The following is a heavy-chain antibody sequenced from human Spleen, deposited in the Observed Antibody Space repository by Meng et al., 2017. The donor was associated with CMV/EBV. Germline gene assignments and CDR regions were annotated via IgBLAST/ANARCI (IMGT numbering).Heavy chain of an antibody. CDR3: ARFTGAPNYYGMDV. CDR1: GYSFTDYW. Sequence: GGSLRLSCKGSGYSFTDYWIGWVRHMPGKGLEWMGIIYPDDSDTRYSPSFQGQVTISADKSISTAYLQWTSLKASDTAMYYCARFTGAPNYYGMDVWGQGTTVTVSS. D-gene: IGHD1-14*01. CDR2: IYPDDSDT. J-gene: IGHJ6*02. V-gene: IGHV5-51*01.